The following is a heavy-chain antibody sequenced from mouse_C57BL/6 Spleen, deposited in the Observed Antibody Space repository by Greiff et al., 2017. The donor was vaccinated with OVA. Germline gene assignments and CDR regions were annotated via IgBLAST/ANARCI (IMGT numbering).Heavy chain of an antibody. CDR2: INPSNGGT. D-gene: IGHD4-1*01. CDR1: GYTFTSYW. CDR3: ARTITGTPYYAMDY. Sequence: QVQLQQPGTELVKPGASVKLSCTASGYTFTSYWMPWVKQRPGQGLEWIGNINPSNGGTTYNEKFKSKATLTVDKSSSTAYMQLSSLTSEDSAVYYCARTITGTPYYAMDYWGQGTSVTVAS. J-gene: IGHJ4*01. V-gene: IGHV1-53*01.